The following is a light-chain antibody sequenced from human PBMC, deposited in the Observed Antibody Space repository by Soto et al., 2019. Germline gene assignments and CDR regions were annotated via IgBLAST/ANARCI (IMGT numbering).Light chain of an antibody. CDR1: SRYIGAYDH. J-gene: IGLJ1*01. CDR3: FSFTTTSTHV. Sequence: QSVLGQPPSASASPGQSFAISCTGTSRYIGAYDHVSWFQQHPGKAPKLMISEVNNRPSGVSNRFSGSKSGNTAYLTISGLQVEEEAESFCFSFTTTSTHVFGTGTKVTVL. CDR2: EVN. V-gene: IGLV2-14*01.